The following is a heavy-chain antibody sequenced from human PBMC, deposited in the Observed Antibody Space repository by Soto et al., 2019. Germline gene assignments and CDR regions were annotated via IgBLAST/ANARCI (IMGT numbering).Heavy chain of an antibody. D-gene: IGHD3-22*01. CDR1: GFTFSSYS. CDR3: AVSPEYYYDSSGYSPLDAFDI. Sequence: KTGGSLRLSCAASGFTFSSYSMNWVRQAPGKGLEWVSSISSSSSYIYYADSVKGRFTISRDNAKNSLYLQMNSLRAEDTAVYYCAVSPEYYYDSSGYSPLDAFDIWGQGTMVTVSS. V-gene: IGHV3-21*01. J-gene: IGHJ3*02. CDR2: ISSSSSYI.